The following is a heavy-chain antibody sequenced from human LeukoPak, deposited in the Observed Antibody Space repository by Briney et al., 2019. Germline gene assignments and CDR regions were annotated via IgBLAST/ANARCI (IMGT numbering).Heavy chain of an antibody. CDR2: ISSSGSTI. CDR3: ATHRQSSHPRGYFQH. J-gene: IGHJ1*01. CDR1: GFTFSDYY. V-gene: IGHV3-11*01. D-gene: IGHD6-13*01. Sequence: GGSLRLSCAASGFTFSDYYMSWIRQAPGKGLEWVSYISSSGSTIYYADSVKGRFTISRDNAKNSLYLQMNSLRAEDTAVYYCATHRQSSHPRGYFQHRGKGTLVTVSS.